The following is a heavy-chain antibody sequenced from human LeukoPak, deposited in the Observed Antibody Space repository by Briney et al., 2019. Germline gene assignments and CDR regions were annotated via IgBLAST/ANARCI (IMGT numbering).Heavy chain of an antibody. Sequence: GGSLRLSCAASGFTFSSYWISWVRQAPGKGLEWVANIKQDGSEKYYVDSVKGRFTISRDNAKNSLYLQMNSLRAEDTAVYYCASGGQIWISWGQGTLVTVSS. CDR3: ASGGQIWIS. J-gene: IGHJ5*02. CDR2: IKQDGSEK. CDR1: GFTFSSYW. D-gene: IGHD5-18*01. V-gene: IGHV3-7*01.